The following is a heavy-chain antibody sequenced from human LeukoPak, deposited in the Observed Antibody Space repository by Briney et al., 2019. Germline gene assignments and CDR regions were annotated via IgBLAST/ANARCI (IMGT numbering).Heavy chain of an antibody. Sequence: SETLSLTCAVYGGSFSGYYWSWIRQPPGKGLEWIGEINHSGSTNYNPSLKSRVTISVDTSKNQFSLKLGSVTAADTAVYYCASGANYYYYGMDVWGQGTTVTVSS. J-gene: IGHJ6*02. CDR2: INHSGST. CDR1: GGSFSGYY. V-gene: IGHV4-34*01. CDR3: ASGANYYYYGMDV.